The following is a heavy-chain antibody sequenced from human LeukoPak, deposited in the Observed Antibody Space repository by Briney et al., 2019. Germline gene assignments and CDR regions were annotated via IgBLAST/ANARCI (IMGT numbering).Heavy chain of an antibody. CDR3: AGELSSSWDPYYYYYYGMDV. CDR1: GFTFSSYS. Sequence: GGSLRLSCAASGFTFSSYSMNWVRQAPGKGLEWVSSISSSSSYIYYADSVKGRFTISRDNAKDSLYLQMNSLRAEDTAVYYCAGELSSSWDPYYYYYYGMDVWGQGTTVTVSS. D-gene: IGHD6-13*01. V-gene: IGHV3-21*01. CDR2: ISSSSSYI. J-gene: IGHJ6*02.